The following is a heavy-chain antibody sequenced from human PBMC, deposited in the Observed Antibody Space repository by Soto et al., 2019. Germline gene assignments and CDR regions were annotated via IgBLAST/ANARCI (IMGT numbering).Heavy chain of an antibody. CDR3: ARTSGYAFDY. CDR1: GFTFSSYA. D-gene: IGHD5-12*01. J-gene: IGHJ4*02. Sequence: ESGGGLVPPGGSLRLSCAASGFTFSSYAMHWVRQAPGKGLEYVSVISSNGGSTYYANSVKGRFTISRDNSKNTLYLQMGSLRAEDMAVYYCARTSGYAFDYWGQGTLVTVSS. V-gene: IGHV3-64*01. CDR2: ISSNGGST.